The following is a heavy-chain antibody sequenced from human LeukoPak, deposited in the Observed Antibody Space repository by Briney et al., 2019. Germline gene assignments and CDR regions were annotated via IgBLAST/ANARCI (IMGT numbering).Heavy chain of an antibody. Sequence: ASVKVSCKAPGYTFTSYGISWVRQAPGQGLEWMGWISAYNGNTNYAQKLQGRVTMTTDTSTSTAYMELRSLRSDDTAVYYCAIVLRFLEWSPFDYWGQGTLVTVSS. CDR2: ISAYNGNT. D-gene: IGHD3-3*01. CDR1: GYTFTSYG. CDR3: AIVLRFLEWSPFDY. J-gene: IGHJ4*02. V-gene: IGHV1-18*01.